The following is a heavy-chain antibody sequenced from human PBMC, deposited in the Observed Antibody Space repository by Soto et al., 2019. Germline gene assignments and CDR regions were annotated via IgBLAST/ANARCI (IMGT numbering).Heavy chain of an antibody. Sequence: LSLTCSVSGGSISSGYYYWSWIRQPPGKGLEWIGNIYYSGNTYYNPSLKSRLIISIDTSKNQFSLKLSSVTAADTAVYYCARSTVVTHNWFDPWGQGTLVTVSS. J-gene: IGHJ5*02. D-gene: IGHD4-17*01. CDR1: GGSISSGYYY. V-gene: IGHV4-30-4*01. CDR2: IYYSGNT. CDR3: ARSTVVTHNWFDP.